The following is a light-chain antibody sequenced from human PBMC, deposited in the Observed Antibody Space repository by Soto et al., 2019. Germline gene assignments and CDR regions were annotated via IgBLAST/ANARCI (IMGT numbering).Light chain of an antibody. CDR3: SSYTSSIL. Sequence: QSALTQPASVSGSPGQSITISCTGTSSDVGGYNYVSWYQQHPGKASKLMIYDVSNRPSGVSNRFSGSKSGNTASLTISGLQAEDEADYYCSSYTSSILFGGGTKRPS. CDR2: DVS. J-gene: IGLJ2*01. CDR1: SSDVGGYNY. V-gene: IGLV2-14*01.